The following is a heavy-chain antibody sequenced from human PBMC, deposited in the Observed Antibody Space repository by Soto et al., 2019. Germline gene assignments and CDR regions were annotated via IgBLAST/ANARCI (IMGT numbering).Heavy chain of an antibody. D-gene: IGHD6-19*01. CDR3: ARDSHVGSGWQLTADY. Sequence: LRLSCAASGFTFSSYGMHWVRQAPGKGLEWVTVIWYDGSNKYYAESVKGRFTISRDNSKNTLYLQMNNLRAEDTAVYYCARDSHVGSGWQLTADYRGKGTLVTVSS. CDR2: IWYDGSNK. V-gene: IGHV3-33*01. CDR1: GFTFSSYG. J-gene: IGHJ4*02.